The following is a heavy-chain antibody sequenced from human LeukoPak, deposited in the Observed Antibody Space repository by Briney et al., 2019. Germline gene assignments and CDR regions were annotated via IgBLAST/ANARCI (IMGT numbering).Heavy chain of an antibody. V-gene: IGHV3-74*01. CDR1: GFTFSSYG. J-gene: IGHJ4*02. Sequence: GGSLRLSCAASGFTFSSYGMHWVRQAPGKGLVWVSRINTDGSSTKYADSVKGRFSISRDNAKNTLYLQMDSLRAEDTAVYYCARAQLYYHGSGSYYTPTDYWGQGTLVAVSS. D-gene: IGHD3-10*01. CDR2: INTDGSST. CDR3: ARAQLYYHGSGSYYTPTDY.